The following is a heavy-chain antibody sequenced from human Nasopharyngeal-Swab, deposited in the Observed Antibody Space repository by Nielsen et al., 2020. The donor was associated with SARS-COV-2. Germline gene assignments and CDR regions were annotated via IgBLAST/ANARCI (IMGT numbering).Heavy chain of an antibody. J-gene: IGHJ4*02. CDR3: ARDPYCSGGSCYSVRVY. D-gene: IGHD2-15*01. CDR2: ISSSSSYI. V-gene: IGHV3-21*01. Sequence: GSLRLSCAASGFTFSSYSMNWVRQAPGKGLEWVSSISSSSSYIYYADSVKGRFTISRDNAKNSLYLQMNSLRAEDTAVYYCARDPYCSGGSCYSVRVYWGQGTLVTVSS. CDR1: GFTFSSYS.